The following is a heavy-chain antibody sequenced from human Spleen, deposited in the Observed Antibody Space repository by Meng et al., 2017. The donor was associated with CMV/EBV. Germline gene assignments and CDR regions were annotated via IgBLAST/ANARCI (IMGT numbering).Heavy chain of an antibody. D-gene: IGHD5-18*01. Sequence: GESLKISCAASGFTFSRLWMNWVRQAPGKGLEWVANIKEDGSEKNYVDSVKGRFTISRDNAKNSLYLQMNSLRGEDSAMYYCARDRAMDDYWGQGTLVTVSS. J-gene: IGHJ4*02. V-gene: IGHV3-7*01. CDR3: ARDRAMDDY. CDR1: GFTFSRLW. CDR2: IKEDGSEK.